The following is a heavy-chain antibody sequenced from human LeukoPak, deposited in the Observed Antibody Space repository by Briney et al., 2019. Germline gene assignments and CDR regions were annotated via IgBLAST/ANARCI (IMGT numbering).Heavy chain of an antibody. CDR3: ARIRGELDAFDI. CDR1: GYIFTSYG. V-gene: IGHV1-18*01. D-gene: IGHD1-26*01. Sequence: ASVKVSCKSSGYIFTSYGISWVRQAPGQGLEWMGWISAYSGDTNFAQNLQGRVTMTTDTSTNTAYMELRSLISDDTAVYYCARIRGELDAFDIWGQGTMVTVSS. J-gene: IGHJ3*02. CDR2: ISAYSGDT.